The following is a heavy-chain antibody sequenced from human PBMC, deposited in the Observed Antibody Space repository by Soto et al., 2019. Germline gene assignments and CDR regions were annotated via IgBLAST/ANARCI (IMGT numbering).Heavy chain of an antibody. CDR2: ISSSSSYI. CDR1: GFTFSSYS. J-gene: IGHJ4*02. V-gene: IGHV3-21*01. CDR3: ASHPRDSSGYWYYFDY. Sequence: EVQLVESGGGLVKPGGSLRLSCAASGFTFSSYSMNWVRQAPGKGLEWVSSISSSSSYIYYADSVKGRFTISRDNAKNSLYLQMNRLRAEDTAVYYCASHPRDSSGYWYYFDYWGKGTLVTVSS. D-gene: IGHD3-22*01.